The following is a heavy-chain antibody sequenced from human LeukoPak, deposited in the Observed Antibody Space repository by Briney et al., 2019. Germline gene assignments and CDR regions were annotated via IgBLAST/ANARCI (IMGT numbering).Heavy chain of an antibody. Sequence: ASVKVSCKAPGYTFTSYYIHWVRQAPGQGLEWMGIINPSGGSTTYAQKFQGRVTMTRDTSTSTAYMELRSLRSDDTAVYYCARGGYTAMARFAYWGQGTLVTVSS. CDR1: GYTFTSYY. CDR2: INPSGGST. D-gene: IGHD5-18*01. CDR3: ARGGYTAMARFAY. V-gene: IGHV1-46*01. J-gene: IGHJ4*02.